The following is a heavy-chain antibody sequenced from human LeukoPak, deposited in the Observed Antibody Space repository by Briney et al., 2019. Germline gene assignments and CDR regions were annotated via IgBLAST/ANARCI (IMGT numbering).Heavy chain of an antibody. Sequence: GGSLRLSCAASGFTFTNYWMSWVRQSPGKGLEWVANINQDGSAKYYADSVKGRFTISRDNPQNSLYLQMNSLRAEDTAVYYCARVARPWGISVAGTFDSWGQGTLVTVSS. V-gene: IGHV3-7*01. J-gene: IGHJ4*02. CDR1: GFTFTNYW. CDR2: INQDGSAK. CDR3: ARVARPWGISVAGTFDS. D-gene: IGHD6-19*01.